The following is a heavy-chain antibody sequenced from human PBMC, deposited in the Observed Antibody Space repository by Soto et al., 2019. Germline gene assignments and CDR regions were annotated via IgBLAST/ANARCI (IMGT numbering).Heavy chain of an antibody. CDR3: ARNVGDILTGYRHWYFDL. V-gene: IGHV4-59*01. J-gene: IGHJ2*01. CDR2: IYYSGST. CDR1: GGSINNYY. Sequence: SETLSLTCTVSGGSINNYYWSWIRQPPGKGLEWIGYIYYSGSTNYNPSLKSRVTISVDTSKNQFSLKLSSVTAADTAVYYCARNVGDILTGYRHWYFDLWGRGTLVTVSS. D-gene: IGHD3-9*01.